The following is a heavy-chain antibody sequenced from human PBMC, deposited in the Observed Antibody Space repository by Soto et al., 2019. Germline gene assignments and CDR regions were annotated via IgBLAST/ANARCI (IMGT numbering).Heavy chain of an antibody. V-gene: IGHV3-49*05. CDR3: TVSPPWLRWYPPATFAY. CDR1: GFTFSDYA. Sequence: VQLVESGGGLVKPGRSLRLSCTASGFTFSDYAMNWFRQAPGKGLEWVGFIRSKAYGGTTEYAASVKGRFTISRDDSKSIAYLQMNSLKTEDTAVYYCTVSPPWLRWYPPATFAYWGQGTLVTVSS. D-gene: IGHD4-17*01. CDR2: IRSKAYGGTT. J-gene: IGHJ4*02.